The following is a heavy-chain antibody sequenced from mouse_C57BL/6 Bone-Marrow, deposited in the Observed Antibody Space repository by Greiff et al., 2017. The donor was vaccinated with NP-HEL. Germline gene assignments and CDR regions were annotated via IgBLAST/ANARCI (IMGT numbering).Heavy chain of an antibody. V-gene: IGHV1-75*01. J-gene: IGHJ2*01. CDR1: GYTFTDYY. D-gene: IGHD1-1*01. CDR2: IFPGSGST. CDR3: ASDYYYGSSPYYFDY. Sequence: VQLQQSGPELVKPGASVKISCKASGYTFTDYYINWVKQRPGQGLEWIGWIFPGSGSTYYNEKFKGKATLTVDKSSSTAYMLLSSLTSEDSAVYFCASDYYYGSSPYYFDYWGQGTTLTVSS.